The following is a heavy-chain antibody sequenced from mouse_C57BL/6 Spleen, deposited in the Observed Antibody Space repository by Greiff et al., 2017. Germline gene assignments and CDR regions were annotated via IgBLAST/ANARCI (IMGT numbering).Heavy chain of an antibody. V-gene: IGHV1-64*01. D-gene: IGHD2-4*01. J-gene: IGHJ1*03. Sequence: VQLQQSGAELVKPGASVKLSCKASGYTFTSYWMHWVKQRPGQGLEWIGMIHPNSGSTNYNEKFKSKATLTVDKSSSTAYMQLSSLTSEDSAVYYCARGNDYDYDWYFDVWGTGTTVTVSA. CDR3: ARGNDYDYDWYFDV. CDR2: IHPNSGST. CDR1: GYTFTSYW.